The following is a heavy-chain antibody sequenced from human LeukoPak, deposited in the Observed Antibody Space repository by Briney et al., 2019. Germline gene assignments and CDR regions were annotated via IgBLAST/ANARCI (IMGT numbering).Heavy chain of an antibody. CDR2: IYVDGRTT. V-gene: IGHV3-74*01. CDR3: IRDFRSADL. Sequence: GGSLRLSCVASGFTFSNYWMNWVRQPPGKGLVWVSRIYVDGRTTNYADSVKGRFTISRDNAKNTVYLEMNSLSVEDTATYYCIRDFRSADLWGQGTLVTVTS. J-gene: IGHJ5*02. CDR1: GFTFSNYW.